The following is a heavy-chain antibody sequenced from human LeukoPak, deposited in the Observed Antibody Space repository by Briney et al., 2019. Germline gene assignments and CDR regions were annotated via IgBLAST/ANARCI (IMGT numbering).Heavy chain of an antibody. J-gene: IGHJ4*02. CDR1: GDSISSGSYY. Sequence: SETLSLTCTVSGDSISSGSYYWGWIRQPPGKGLEWIVRIYTSGSTNYNPPLKSRVTLSVDTSKNQFSLKLSSVTAADTAVYYCASVQGYGDYYFDYWGQGTLVTVSS. V-gene: IGHV4-61*02. CDR2: IYTSGST. CDR3: ASVQGYGDYYFDY. D-gene: IGHD4-17*01.